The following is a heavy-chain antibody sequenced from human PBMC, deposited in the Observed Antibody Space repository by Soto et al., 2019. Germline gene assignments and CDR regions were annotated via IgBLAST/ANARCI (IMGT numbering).Heavy chain of an antibody. J-gene: IGHJ6*02. CDR2: ISGGSSRI. V-gene: IGHV3-48*02. Sequence: EVQLVESGGGLGKPGGSLRLSCAASGFSFSTYDMNWVRQAPGKGLEWVSYISGGSSRIFYADSVKGRFTISRDNAKNSLYLQMNSLRDEDTGVYYCARVIYGGWSTIKDYYYYAMDVWGQGTTVTVSS. CDR3: ARVIYGGWSTIKDYYYYAMDV. CDR1: GFSFSTYD. D-gene: IGHD5-12*01.